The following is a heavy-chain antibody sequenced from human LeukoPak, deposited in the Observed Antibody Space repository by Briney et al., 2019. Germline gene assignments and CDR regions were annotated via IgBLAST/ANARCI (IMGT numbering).Heavy chain of an antibody. J-gene: IGHJ4*02. CDR2: IKEDGSEK. Sequence: GGSLRFSCAASGFTFSDYYMSWVRQAPGKGLEWVANIKEDGSEKDYVDSVKGRFTISRDNAKNSLYLQMNSLRAEDTAVYYCARAGIAGAGDYWGQGILVTVSS. CDR1: GFTFSDYY. V-gene: IGHV3-7*04. CDR3: ARAGIAGAGDY. D-gene: IGHD6-13*01.